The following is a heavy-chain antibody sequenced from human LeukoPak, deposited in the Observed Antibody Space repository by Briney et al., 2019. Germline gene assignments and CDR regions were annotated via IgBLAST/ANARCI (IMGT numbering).Heavy chain of an antibody. CDR3: AKAEGVAIDAFDI. D-gene: IGHD2-15*01. Sequence: PGGSLRLSCAASAFTFSRYGMHWVRQAPGKGLEWVTFIRYDGSKKYYADSVKGRFTISRDNSKNTLYLQMNSLRAEDTAVYYCAKAEGVAIDAFDIWGQGTMVTVSS. J-gene: IGHJ3*02. V-gene: IGHV3-30*02. CDR2: IRYDGSKK. CDR1: AFTFSRYG.